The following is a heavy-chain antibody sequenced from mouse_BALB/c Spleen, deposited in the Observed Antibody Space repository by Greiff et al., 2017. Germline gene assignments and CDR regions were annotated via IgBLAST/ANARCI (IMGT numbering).Heavy chain of an antibody. Sequence: EVHLVESGGGLVKPGGSLKLSCAASGFTFSSYAMSWVRQTPEKRLEWVASISSGGSTYYPDSVKGRFTISRDNARIILYLQMSSLRSEDTAMYYCARGRDYGSSAMDYWGQGTSVTVSS. D-gene: IGHD1-1*01. CDR3: ARGRDYGSSAMDY. V-gene: IGHV5-6-5*01. J-gene: IGHJ4*01. CDR2: ISSGGST. CDR1: GFTFSSYA.